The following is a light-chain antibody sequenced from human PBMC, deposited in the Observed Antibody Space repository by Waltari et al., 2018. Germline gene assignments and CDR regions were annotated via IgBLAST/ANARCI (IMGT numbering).Light chain of an antibody. CDR2: YDS. CDR3: LVWHSTIDHQGV. Sequence: SYVVTQSPSVSVAPGGTARITCGGDNIGSKSVHWCQQRPGQAPVLVISYDSDRPSGIPERFSGSNSGNTATLTISWVEAEDEADYYCLVWHSTIDHQGVFGGGTKLTVL. J-gene: IGLJ2*01. CDR1: NIGSKS. V-gene: IGLV3-21*04.